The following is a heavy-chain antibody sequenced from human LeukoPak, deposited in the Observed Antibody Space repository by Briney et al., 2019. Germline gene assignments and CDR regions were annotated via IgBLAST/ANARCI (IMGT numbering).Heavy chain of an antibody. J-gene: IGHJ5*02. D-gene: IGHD3-3*01. CDR1: GGTFSSYA. CDR2: IIPIFGTA. V-gene: IGHV1-69*05. CDR3: ARGDYDFWSGLMFDP. Sequence: ASVKVSXKASGGTFSSYAISWVRQAPGQGLEWMGRIIPIFGTANYAQKFQGRVTITTDESTSTAYMELSSLSSEDTAVYYCARGDYDFWSGLMFDPWGQGTLVTVSS.